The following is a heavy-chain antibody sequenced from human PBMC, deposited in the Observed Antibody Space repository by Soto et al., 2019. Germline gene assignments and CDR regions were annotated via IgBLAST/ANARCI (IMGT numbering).Heavy chain of an antibody. CDR2: INHSGST. CDR1: GGSFSGYY. D-gene: IGHD2-2*01. J-gene: IGHJ3*02. Sequence: QVQLQQWGAGLLKPSETLSLTCAVYGGSFSGYYWSWIRQPPGKGLEWIGEINHSGSTNYNPSLKSRVTISVDTSKNQCSLKLSSVTAADTAVYYCARQYQPIDAFDIWGQGTMVTVSS. CDR3: ARQYQPIDAFDI. V-gene: IGHV4-34*01.